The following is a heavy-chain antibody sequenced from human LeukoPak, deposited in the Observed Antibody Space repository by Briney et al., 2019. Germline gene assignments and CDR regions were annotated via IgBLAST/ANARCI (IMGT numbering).Heavy chain of an antibody. CDR2: IIPIFGTA. CDR3: ARDRGSSGWEPRYYYYYMDV. V-gene: IGHV1-69*13. J-gene: IGHJ6*03. D-gene: IGHD6-19*01. Sequence: SVKVSCKASGGTFISYAISWVRQAPGQGLEWMGGIIPIFGTANYAQKFQGRVTVTADESTSTAYMELSSLRSEDTAVYYCARDRGSSGWEPRYYYYYMDVWGKGTTVTVSS. CDR1: GGTFISYA.